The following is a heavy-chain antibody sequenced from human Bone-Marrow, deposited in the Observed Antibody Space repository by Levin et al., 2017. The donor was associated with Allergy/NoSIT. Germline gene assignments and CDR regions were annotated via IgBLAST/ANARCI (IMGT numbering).Heavy chain of an antibody. CDR2: IGSAGDT. J-gene: IGHJ4*02. Sequence: HPGGSLRLSCAASGFIFSNYDMHWVRQTTGKGLEWVSTIGSAGDTYYPGSVKGRFTISREDAKNSLFLQMNSLRAGDTAVYYCVRESSTSLVFDYWGQGTLVTVSP. CDR1: GFIFSNYD. CDR3: VRESSTSLVFDY. D-gene: IGHD6-6*01. V-gene: IGHV3-13*01.